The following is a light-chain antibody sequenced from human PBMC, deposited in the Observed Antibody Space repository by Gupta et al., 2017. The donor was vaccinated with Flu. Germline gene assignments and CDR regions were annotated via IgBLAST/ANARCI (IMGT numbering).Light chain of an antibody. Sequence: QSVLTQPPSVSGTPGQRVTISCSGSSSNIGSNYVYWYQQLPGTAPKLLIYRNNQRPSGVPDRFSVSKSGTSASLAISGLRSEDEADYYCAAWHDSLSAVFGEGTKLTVL. CDR3: AAWHDSLSAV. CDR1: SSNIGSNY. J-gene: IGLJ2*01. V-gene: IGLV1-47*01. CDR2: RNN.